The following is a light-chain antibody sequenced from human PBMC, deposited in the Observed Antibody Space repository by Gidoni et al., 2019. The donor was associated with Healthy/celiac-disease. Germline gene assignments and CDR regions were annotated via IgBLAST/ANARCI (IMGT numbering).Light chain of an antibody. J-gene: IGKJ1*01. CDR3: QQSYSTPQT. CDR1: QSISSY. Sequence: IQMTQSPSSLSASVGDRVTITCRASQSISSYLNWYQQKPGKAPKLLIYAASSLQSGVPSRFSGVGSGTDFTLTISRLQPEDFAAYYCQQSYSTPQTFGQGTKVEIK. V-gene: IGKV1-39*01. CDR2: AAS.